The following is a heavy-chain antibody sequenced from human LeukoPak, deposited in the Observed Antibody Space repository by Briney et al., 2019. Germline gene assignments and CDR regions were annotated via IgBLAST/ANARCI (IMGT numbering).Heavy chain of an antibody. J-gene: IGHJ1*01. D-gene: IGHD4-17*01. CDR3: ARDMTTVTTAYFQH. CDR1: GFTFDDYA. Sequence: GGSLRLSCAASGFTFDDYAMHWVRQAPGKGLEWVSGISWNSGSIGYADSVKGRFTISRDNAKNSLYLQMNSLRAEDTAVYYCARDMTTVTTAYFQHWGLGTLVTVSS. CDR2: ISWNSGSI. V-gene: IGHV3-9*01.